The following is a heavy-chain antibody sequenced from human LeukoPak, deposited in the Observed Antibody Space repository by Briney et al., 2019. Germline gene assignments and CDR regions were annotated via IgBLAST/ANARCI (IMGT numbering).Heavy chain of an antibody. V-gene: IGHV1-69*04. Sequence: GASVKVSCKASGGTFSSYAISWVRQAPGQGLEWMGRIIPILGIANYAQKFQGRVTITADKSTSTAYMELSSLRSEDTAVYYCARHPADCSGGSCYFDYWGQGTLVTVSS. CDR3: ARHPADCSGGSCYFDY. D-gene: IGHD2-15*01. CDR1: GGTFSSYA. CDR2: IIPILGIA. J-gene: IGHJ4*01.